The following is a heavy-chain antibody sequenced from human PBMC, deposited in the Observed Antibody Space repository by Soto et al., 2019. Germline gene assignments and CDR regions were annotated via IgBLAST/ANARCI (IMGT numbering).Heavy chain of an antibody. J-gene: IGHJ4*02. Sequence: QVQLVQSGAEVKKPESSVKVSCKAPGGTFSTYAISWVRQAPGQGLEWMGGIIPMFGTANYAQRFQDRVTITADESTNTVYMELSSRRSEDTAVYFCASGIRLWLRRINDGYSGWGQGTLVTVSS. D-gene: IGHD5-12*01. CDR1: GGTFSTYA. CDR3: ASGIRLWLRRINDGYSG. CDR2: IIPMFGTA. V-gene: IGHV1-69*12.